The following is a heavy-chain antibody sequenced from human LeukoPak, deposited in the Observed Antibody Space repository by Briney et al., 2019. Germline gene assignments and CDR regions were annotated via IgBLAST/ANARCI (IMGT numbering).Heavy chain of an antibody. Sequence: ASVKVSCKASGYTFTSYYMHWVRQAPGQGLEWMGIINPSGGSTSYAQKFQGRVTMTRDTSTSTVYMELSSLRSEDTAVYYCARGRIVDAVPAAMPFLDYWGQGTLVTVSS. D-gene: IGHD2-2*01. CDR2: INPSGGST. J-gene: IGHJ4*02. CDR1: GYTFTSYY. V-gene: IGHV1-46*01. CDR3: ARGRIVDAVPAAMPFLDY.